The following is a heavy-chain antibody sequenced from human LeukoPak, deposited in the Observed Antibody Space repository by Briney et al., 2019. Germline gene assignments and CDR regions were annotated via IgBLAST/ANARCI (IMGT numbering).Heavy chain of an antibody. CDR3: AKDLRGGPRGGFDY. V-gene: IGHV3-23*01. J-gene: IGHJ4*02. CDR1: GFSFSSYW. CDR2: MSGGGGSR. Sequence: PGGSLTLSCAASGFSFSSYWMYWVRLAPGKGMEWVSGMSGGGGSRYYADSVKGRFTTSRDNSKNTRYLQMNSLRAEDTAVYYCAKDLRGGPRGGFDYWGQGTLVTVPS. D-gene: IGHD2-15*01.